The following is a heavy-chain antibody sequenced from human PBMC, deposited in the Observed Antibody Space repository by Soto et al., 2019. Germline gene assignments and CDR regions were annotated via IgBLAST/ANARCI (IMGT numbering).Heavy chain of an antibody. Sequence: QVQLVQSGAEVKKPGSSVKVSYKASGGTFSSYAISWVRQAPGQGLEWMGGIIPIFGTANYAQKFQGRVTITADESTSTAYMELSSLRSEDTAVYYCARAFMLRSSSWWGCLDYWGQGTLVTVSS. CDR2: IIPIFGTA. CDR3: ARAFMLRSSSWWGCLDY. D-gene: IGHD6-13*01. J-gene: IGHJ4*02. V-gene: IGHV1-69*01. CDR1: GGTFSSYA.